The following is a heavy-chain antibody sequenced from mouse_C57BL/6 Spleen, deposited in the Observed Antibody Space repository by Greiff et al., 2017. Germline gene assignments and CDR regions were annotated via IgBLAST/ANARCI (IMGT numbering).Heavy chain of an antibody. CDR3: TRLITTVVATDWYFDV. CDR1: GYTFPDYE. Sequence: QVQLQQSGAELVRPGASVTLSCKASGYTFPDYEMHWVQQTPVHGLVWIGAIVPETGGTDYNQKFKGKAILTADKSSRTAYMELRSLTSEDSAVYSCTRLITTVVATDWYFDVWGTGTTVTVSS. J-gene: IGHJ1*03. CDR2: IVPETGGT. D-gene: IGHD1-1*01. V-gene: IGHV1-15*01.